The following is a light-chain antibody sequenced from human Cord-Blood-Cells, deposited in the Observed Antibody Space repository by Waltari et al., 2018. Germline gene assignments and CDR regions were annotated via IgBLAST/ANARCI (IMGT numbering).Light chain of an antibody. CDR2: LGS. J-gene: IGKJ3*01. V-gene: IGKV2-28*01. CDR3: MQALQTPFT. CDR1: QSLLHSNGYNY. Sequence: ISCRSSQSLLHSNGYNYLDWYLQKPGQSTQLLIYLGSNRASGVPDRFSGSGSGTDFTLKFSSGEAEDVGVYYCMQALQTPFTFGPGTKVDI.